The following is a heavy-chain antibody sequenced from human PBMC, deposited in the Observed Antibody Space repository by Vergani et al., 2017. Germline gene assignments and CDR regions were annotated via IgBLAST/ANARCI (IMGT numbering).Heavy chain of an antibody. J-gene: IGHJ4*02. V-gene: IGHV3-30-3*02. CDR3: AKYDFWSGYS. Sequence: QVQLVESRGGVVQPGRSLRLSCAASGFTFSSYAMHWVRQAPGKGLEWVAVISYDGSNKYYADSVKGRFTISRDNSKNTLYLQMNSLRAEDTAVYYCAKYDFWSGYSWGQGTLVTVSS. CDR2: ISYDGSNK. CDR1: GFTFSSYA. D-gene: IGHD3-3*01.